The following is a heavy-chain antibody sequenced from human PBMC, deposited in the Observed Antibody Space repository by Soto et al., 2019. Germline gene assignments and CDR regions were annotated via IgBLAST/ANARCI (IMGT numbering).Heavy chain of an antibody. V-gene: IGHV1-69*13. D-gene: IGHD3-10*01. CDR3: ARDPGADYGSGSQGYYYGMDV. Sequence: EASVKVSCKASGGTFSSYAISWVRQAPGQGLEWMGGIIPIFGTANYAQKFQGRVTITADESTSTAYMELSSLRSEDTAVYYCARDPGADYGSGSQGYYYGMDVWGQGTTVTVSS. J-gene: IGHJ6*02. CDR2: IIPIFGTA. CDR1: GGTFSSYA.